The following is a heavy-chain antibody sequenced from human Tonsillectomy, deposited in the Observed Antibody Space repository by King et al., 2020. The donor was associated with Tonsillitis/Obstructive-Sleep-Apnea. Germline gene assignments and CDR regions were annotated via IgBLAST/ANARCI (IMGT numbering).Heavy chain of an antibody. Sequence: VQLQQWGAGLLKPSETLSLPCGVDGGSFSGYYWSWIRQAPGKGLEWIGEINHSGSTSCKPSLKSRVTISVDASKNQFSLKVNSVTAADTAAYYCARGVVVVIGRTDYYYYMDVWGKGTTVTVSS. CDR1: GGSFSGYY. CDR2: INHSGST. J-gene: IGHJ6*03. CDR3: ARGVVVVIGRTDYYYYMDV. D-gene: IGHD2-21*01. V-gene: IGHV4-34*01.